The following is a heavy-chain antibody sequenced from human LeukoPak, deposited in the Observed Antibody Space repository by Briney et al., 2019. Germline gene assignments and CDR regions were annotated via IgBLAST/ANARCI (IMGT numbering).Heavy chain of an antibody. J-gene: IGHJ5*02. V-gene: IGHV1-2*02. CDR1: GYTFAGYY. Sequence: GASVKVSCKASGYTFAGYYMHWVRQAPGQGLEWMGWINPNSGGTNYAQKFQGRVTMTRDTSISTAYMELSRLRSDDTAVYYCARGVVGATTGENWFDPWGQGTLVTVSS. CDR3: ARGVVGATTGENWFDP. D-gene: IGHD1-26*01. CDR2: INPNSGGT.